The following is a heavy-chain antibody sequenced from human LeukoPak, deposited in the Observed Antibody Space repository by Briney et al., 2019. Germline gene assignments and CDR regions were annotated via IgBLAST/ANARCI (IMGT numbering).Heavy chain of an antibody. V-gene: IGHV3-53*01. CDR1: GFTVSNSY. J-gene: IGHJ5*02. CDR3: GRDVGP. Sequence: PGGSLRLSCAASGFTVSNSYMNWVRQAPGKGLEWVSVIYSGGSTYYANSVKGRFTISRDSSKNTMYLQMNSLRVEDTAMYYCGRDVGPWGQGTLVTVSS. CDR2: IYSGGST.